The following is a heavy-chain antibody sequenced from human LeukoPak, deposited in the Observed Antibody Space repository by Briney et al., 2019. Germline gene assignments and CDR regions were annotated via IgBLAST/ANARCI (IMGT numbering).Heavy chain of an antibody. CDR3: ARAIYSNYNFDY. CDR1: GGSISSSSYY. D-gene: IGHD4-11*01. V-gene: IGHV4-39*01. J-gene: IGHJ4*02. Sequence: SETLSLTCTVSGGSISSSSYYWGWMRQPPGQGLKWIGSIHYSGSTYYNPSLKSRATISVDASKSQFSLKLSSVTAADTAVYYCARAIYSNYNFDYWGQGTLVTVSS. CDR2: IHYSGST.